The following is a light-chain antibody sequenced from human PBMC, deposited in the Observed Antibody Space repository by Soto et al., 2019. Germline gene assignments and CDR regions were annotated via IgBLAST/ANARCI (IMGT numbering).Light chain of an antibody. CDR1: QSVGNN. CDR3: QQYNGWPIT. Sequence: EMVLTQSPDTLSLSPGESVTLSCRASQSVGNNLAWHQQKPGQAPRLLIYGASTRATGFPARFSGSGSGTEFTLTISSLQSEDFAVYYCQQYNGWPITFGQGTRLEI. V-gene: IGKV3-15*01. CDR2: GAS. J-gene: IGKJ5*01.